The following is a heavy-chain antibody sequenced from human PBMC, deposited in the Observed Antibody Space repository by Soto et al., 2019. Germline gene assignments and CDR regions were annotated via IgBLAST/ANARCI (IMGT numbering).Heavy chain of an antibody. J-gene: IGHJ6*02. D-gene: IGHD2-15*01. CDR2: IKRNSGHT. V-gene: IGHV1-2*02. Sequence: SVKAACKAAGYTFIVFHLHGVRQAPAQDHEAVDWIKRNSGHTYYEQKFEGRVTMTRETSIKTVYMEMSRRTSAHTAVYYCSKGLRTLGPCSGGCCNDGMDVWGQGTRVTVSS. CDR1: GYTFIVFH. CDR3: SKGLRTLGPCSGGCCNDGMDV.